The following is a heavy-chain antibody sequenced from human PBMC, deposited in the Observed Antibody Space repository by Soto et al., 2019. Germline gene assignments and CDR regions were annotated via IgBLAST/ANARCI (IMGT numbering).Heavy chain of an antibody. CDR1: GGSISSGVYY. Sequence: QVQLQESGPGLVKPSQTLSLTCTVSGGSISSGVYYWSWIRQHPGKGLEWIGYIYYSGNTYYNPSLKSRVTISVDTSKTXXSLXLXSVXAXDTXXXXXXXGXXXXLXXWGQGTLVTVSS. V-gene: IGHV4-31*03. CDR3: XXGXXXXLXX. CDR2: IYYSGNT. J-gene: IGHJ4*02.